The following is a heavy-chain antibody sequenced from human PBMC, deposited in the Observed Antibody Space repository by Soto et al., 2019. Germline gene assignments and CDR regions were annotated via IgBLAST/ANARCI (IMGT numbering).Heavy chain of an antibody. CDR2: ISGSGGST. CDR1: GFTFSSYA. Sequence: EVQLLESGGGLVQPGGSLRLSCAASGFTFSSYAMSWVRQAPGKGLEWVSAISGSGGSTYYADSVKGRFTISRDNSTNTLELQMNSLRAEDTAVYYCAEDARYYYDSSGYYEGYYYYGIDLWGQGTTVIVSS. CDR3: AEDARYYYDSSGYYEGYYYYGIDL. D-gene: IGHD3-22*01. J-gene: IGHJ6*02. V-gene: IGHV3-23*01.